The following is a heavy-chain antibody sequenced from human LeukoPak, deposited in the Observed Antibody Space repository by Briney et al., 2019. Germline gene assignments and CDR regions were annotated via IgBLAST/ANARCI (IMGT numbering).Heavy chain of an antibody. CDR1: GGSIRSGSYY. Sequence: SETLSLTXTVSGGSIRSGSYYWSWIRQPAGKGLEWIGRIYTSGSTNYNPSLKSRVTISVDTSKNQFSLKLSSVTAADTAVYYCARDYFVRSLYYYYYMDVWGKGTTVTVSS. D-gene: IGHD3-10*01. J-gene: IGHJ6*03. V-gene: IGHV4-61*02. CDR2: IYTSGST. CDR3: ARDYFVRSLYYYYYMDV.